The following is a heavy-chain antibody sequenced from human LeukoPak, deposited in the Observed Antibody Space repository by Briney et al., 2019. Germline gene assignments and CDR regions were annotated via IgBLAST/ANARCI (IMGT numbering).Heavy chain of an antibody. Sequence: SETLSLTCTVSGGSISSYYWSWIRQPPGKGLEWIGYIYYSGSTNYNPSLKSRVTISVDTSKNQFSLKLSSVTAADTAVYYCARVDVVTALKYYYYMDVWGKGTTVTISS. D-gene: IGHD2-21*02. J-gene: IGHJ6*03. CDR1: GGSISSYY. CDR3: ARVDVVTALKYYYYMDV. V-gene: IGHV4-59*01. CDR2: IYYSGST.